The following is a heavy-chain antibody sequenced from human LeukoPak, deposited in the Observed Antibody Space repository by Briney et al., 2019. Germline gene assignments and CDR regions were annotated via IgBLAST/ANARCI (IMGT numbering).Heavy chain of an antibody. Sequence: SETLSLTCTVSGGSISSGSYYWSWIRQPAGKGLEWIGRIYTSGSTNYNPSLRSRVTISVDTSKNQFSLKLSSVTAADTAIYYCARYYYDSSGFLSPFDPWGQGTLVTVSS. CDR2: IYTSGST. D-gene: IGHD3-22*01. CDR3: ARYYYDSSGFLSPFDP. J-gene: IGHJ5*02. CDR1: GGSISSGSYY. V-gene: IGHV4-61*02.